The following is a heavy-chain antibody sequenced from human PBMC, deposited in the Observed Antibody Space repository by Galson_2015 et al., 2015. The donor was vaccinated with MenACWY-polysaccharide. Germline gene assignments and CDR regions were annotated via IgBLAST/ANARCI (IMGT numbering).Heavy chain of an antibody. CDR2: RSHGGSA. V-gene: IGHV4-61*01. CDR1: GDSVTRGTYY. J-gene: IGHJ5*01. D-gene: IGHD3-10*01. CDR3: AREPTYAGSFGWFDS. Sequence: ETLSLTCTVSGDSVTRGTYYWSWLRQSSGKGLEWIGYRSHGGSANFNPSLRSRVTISIDTSKNRFSLTMTSVTAADTAMYYCAREPTYAGSFGWFDSWGQGTLVTVSS.